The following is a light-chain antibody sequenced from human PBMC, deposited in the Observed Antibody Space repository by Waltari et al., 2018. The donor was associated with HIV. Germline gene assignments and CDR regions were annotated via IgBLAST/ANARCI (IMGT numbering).Light chain of an antibody. CDR1: TSYIGNNS. Sequence: QSAFTQPPSVSAAPGQKVTISCSGSTSYIGNNSVSRYQRLPGTAPKLLIYDNSERPSGIPDRFSGSKSGTSATLGITGLQTGDEADYYCGTWDSSLSAVVFGTGTKVTVL. V-gene: IGLV1-51*01. CDR3: GTWDSSLSAVV. J-gene: IGLJ1*01. CDR2: DNS.